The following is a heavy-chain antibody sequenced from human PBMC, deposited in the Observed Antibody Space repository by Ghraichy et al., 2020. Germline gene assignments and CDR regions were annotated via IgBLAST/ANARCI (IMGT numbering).Heavy chain of an antibody. CDR2: FYYSGST. CDR1: GESISSTTYY. D-gene: IGHD3-10*01. Sequence: GSLSLTCTVSGESISSTTYYWGWIRQPPGKGLEWIGSFYYSGSTYYNPSLRSRLTISVDTSKNQFYLNLRSVTAADTAVYYCARHRVLRHNWFDPWGQGTLVTVSS. V-gene: IGHV4-39*01. J-gene: IGHJ5*02. CDR3: ARHRVLRHNWFDP.